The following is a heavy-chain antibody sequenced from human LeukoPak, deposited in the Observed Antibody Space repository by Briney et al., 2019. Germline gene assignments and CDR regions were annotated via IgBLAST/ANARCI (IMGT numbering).Heavy chain of an antibody. CDR2: IYTSGST. D-gene: IGHD3-9*01. CDR3: ARGPGILTGYQYGMDV. J-gene: IGHJ6*02. CDR1: GGSISSANYY. V-gene: IGHV4-61*02. Sequence: SQTLSLTCTVSGGSISSANYYWSWIRQPAGKGLEWIGRIYTSGSTNYNPSLKSRVTISVDTSKNQFSLKLSSVTAADTAVYYCARGPGILTGYQYGMDVWGQGTTVTVSS.